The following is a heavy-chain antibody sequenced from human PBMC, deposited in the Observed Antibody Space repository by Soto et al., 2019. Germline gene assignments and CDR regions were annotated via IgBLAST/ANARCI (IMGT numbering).Heavy chain of an antibody. J-gene: IGHJ4*02. CDR2: INHSGST. V-gene: IGHV4-39*07. CDR3: ASGTGY. Sequence: PSETLSLTCTVSGGSTNTYNLFWAWVRQPPGKGLEWIGEINHSGSTYYNPSLKSRVTISVDTSKNRFSLKLSSVTAADTAVYYCASGTGYWGQGTLVTVSS. CDR1: GGSTNTYNLF.